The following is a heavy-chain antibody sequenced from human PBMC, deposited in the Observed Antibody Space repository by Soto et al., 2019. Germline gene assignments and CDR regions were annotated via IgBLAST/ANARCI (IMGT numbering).Heavy chain of an antibody. Sequence: QVQLVQSGAEVKKPGALVKVSCKASGYTFTTYGITWVRQAPGQGLEWMGWISAYSGNTNYAQKLQGRLTVTTDTSTNTAYMDLRSLRSDDTAVYYCARVVKAGDYGDYGRYYFDYWGHGTLVTVSS. CDR3: ARVVKAGDYGDYGRYYFDY. CDR2: ISAYSGNT. D-gene: IGHD4-17*01. V-gene: IGHV1-18*04. J-gene: IGHJ4*01. CDR1: GYTFTTYG.